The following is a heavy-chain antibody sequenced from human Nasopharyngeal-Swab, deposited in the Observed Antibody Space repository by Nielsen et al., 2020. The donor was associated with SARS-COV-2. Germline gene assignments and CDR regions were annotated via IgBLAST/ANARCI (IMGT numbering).Heavy chain of an antibody. J-gene: IGHJ6*02. CDR3: AREGNYYGSGSYYNRYYGMDV. Sequence: SETLSLTCTVSGGSISSYYWSWIRQPPGKGLEWIGYIYYSGSTNYNPSLKSRVTISVDTSKNQFSLKLSSVTAADTAVYYCAREGNYYGSGSYYNRYYGMDVWGQGTTVTVSS. V-gene: IGHV4-59*01. D-gene: IGHD3-10*01. CDR1: GGSISSYY. CDR2: IYYSGST.